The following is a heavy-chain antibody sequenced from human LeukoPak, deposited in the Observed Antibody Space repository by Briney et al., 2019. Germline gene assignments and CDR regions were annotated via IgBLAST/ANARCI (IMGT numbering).Heavy chain of an antibody. J-gene: IGHJ4*02. Sequence: GGSLRLSCAASGFTFSSYAMSWVRQAPGKGLESVSAISGSGGSTYYADSVKGRFTISRDNSKNTLYLQMNSLRAEDTAVYYCAKADPYCSSTSCYFDYWGQGTLVTVSS. CDR2: ISGSGGST. CDR3: AKADPYCSSTSCYFDY. CDR1: GFTFSSYA. V-gene: IGHV3-23*01. D-gene: IGHD2-2*01.